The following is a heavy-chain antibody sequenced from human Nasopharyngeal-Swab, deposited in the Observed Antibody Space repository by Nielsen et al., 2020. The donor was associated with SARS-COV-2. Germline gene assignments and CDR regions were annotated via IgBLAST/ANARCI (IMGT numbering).Heavy chain of an antibody. CDR3: VKGCGDIQLWDY. Sequence: GESLKISCSASGFTFSSYAMHWVRQAPGKGLEYVSAISSNGGSTYYADSVKGRFTISRDNSKNTLYLQMSSLRAEDTAVYYCVKGCGDIQLWDYWGQGTLVTFSS. V-gene: IGHV3-64D*09. D-gene: IGHD5-18*01. CDR1: GFTFSSYA. CDR2: ISSNGGST. J-gene: IGHJ4*02.